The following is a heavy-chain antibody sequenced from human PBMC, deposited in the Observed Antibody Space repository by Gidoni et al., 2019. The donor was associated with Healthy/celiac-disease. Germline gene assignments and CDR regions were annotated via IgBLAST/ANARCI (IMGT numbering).Heavy chain of an antibody. D-gene: IGHD6-13*01. V-gene: IGHV2-70*01. J-gene: IGHJ6*02. CDR3: ARILQYSSSWRYYYYGMDV. Sequence: QVTLRESGPALVKPTQTLTLTCTFSGFSLSTSGMCVGWIRQPPGKALEWLALIEWDDDKYYRTSLKTRLTISKDTSKNQVVLTRTNRDPVDTATYYCARILQYSSSWRYYYYGMDVWGQGTTVTVSS. CDR1: GFSLSTSGMC. CDR2: IEWDDDK.